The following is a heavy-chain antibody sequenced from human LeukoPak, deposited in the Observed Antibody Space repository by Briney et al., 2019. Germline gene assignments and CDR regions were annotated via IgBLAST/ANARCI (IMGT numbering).Heavy chain of an antibody. J-gene: IGHJ6*02. D-gene: IGHD6-19*01. CDR3: ARGAAVAGSFLQRYYYYGMDV. Sequence: VASVKVSCKASGGTFGSYAISWVRQAPGQGLEWMGGIIPIFGTANYAQKFQGRVTITADESTSTAYMELSSLRSEDTAVYYCARGAAVAGSFLQRYYYYGMDVWGQGTTVTVSS. CDR1: GGTFGSYA. V-gene: IGHV1-69*13. CDR2: IIPIFGTA.